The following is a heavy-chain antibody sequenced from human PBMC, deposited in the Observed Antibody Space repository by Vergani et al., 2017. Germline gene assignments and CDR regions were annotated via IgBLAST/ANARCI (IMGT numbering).Heavy chain of an antibody. V-gene: IGHV1-8*01. CDR1: GYTFTSYD. Sequence: QVQLVQSGAEEKKPGASVKVSCKASGYTFTSYDINWVRQATGQGLEWMGWMNPNSGNKGYAQKFQGRVTMTRNTSIGTAYMELGSLISEDTAVYYCARGRYCSSTSCYYYYYYYMDVWGKGTTVTVSS. D-gene: IGHD2-2*01. J-gene: IGHJ6*03. CDR2: MNPNSGNK. CDR3: ARGRYCSSTSCYYYYYYYMDV.